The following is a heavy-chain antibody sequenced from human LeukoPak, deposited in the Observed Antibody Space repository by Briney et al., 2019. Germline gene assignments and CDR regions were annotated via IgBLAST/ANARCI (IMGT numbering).Heavy chain of an antibody. J-gene: IGHJ4*02. CDR2: IKQDGSEK. CDR1: GFTFSSYW. V-gene: IGHV3-7*01. Sequence: PGGSLRLSCAASGFTFSSYWMSWVRQAPGKGLEWVANIKQDGSEKYYVDSVKGRFTISRDNAKNSLYLQMNSLRAEDTAVYYCARQGHGYSYGNFDYWGQGTLVTVSS. D-gene: IGHD5-18*01. CDR3: ARQGHGYSYGNFDY.